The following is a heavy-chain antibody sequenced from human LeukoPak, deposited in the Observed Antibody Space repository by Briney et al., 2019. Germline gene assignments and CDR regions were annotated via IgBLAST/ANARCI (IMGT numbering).Heavy chain of an antibody. D-gene: IGHD3-22*01. Sequence: GGSLRLSCAASGFTFSSYGMHWVRQAPGKGLGWVSFIRCDGSNKYYADSVKGRFPISRDNSKNTLYLQMNSLRAEDTAVYYCAKVPLDYDSSRVKVTDGFDYWGQGTLVTVSS. CDR2: IRCDGSNK. V-gene: IGHV3-30*02. CDR1: GFTFSSYG. CDR3: AKVPLDYDSSRVKVTDGFDY. J-gene: IGHJ4*02.